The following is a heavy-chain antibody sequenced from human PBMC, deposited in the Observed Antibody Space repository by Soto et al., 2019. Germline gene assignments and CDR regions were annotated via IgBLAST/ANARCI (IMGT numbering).Heavy chain of an antibody. D-gene: IGHD1-26*01. V-gene: IGHV4-59*08. Sequence: PSETLSLTCTVSGGSISSYYWSWIRQPPGKGLEWIGYIYYNVNTNYNPSLKSRVTISVDTSKNQFSLKLSSVTAADTAVYYCATQEVGGSYVYTFDPWGQGTLVTVSS. J-gene: IGHJ5*02. CDR2: IYYNVNT. CDR1: GGSISSYY. CDR3: ATQEVGGSYVYTFDP.